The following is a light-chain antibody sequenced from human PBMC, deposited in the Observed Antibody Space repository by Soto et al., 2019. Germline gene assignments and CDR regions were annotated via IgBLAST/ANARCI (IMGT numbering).Light chain of an antibody. CDR1: SSDVGGYNY. J-gene: IGLJ1*01. CDR2: EVS. Sequence: LTQPASVSGSPRQSITMACTGTSSDVGGYNYVSWYQHRPGKVPQLMIYEVSNRPSGVSIRFSGSKSGNTASLTISGLQAEDEADYYCSSRTSSSTYYVFGTGTKVTVL. V-gene: IGLV2-14*01. CDR3: SSRTSSSTYYV.